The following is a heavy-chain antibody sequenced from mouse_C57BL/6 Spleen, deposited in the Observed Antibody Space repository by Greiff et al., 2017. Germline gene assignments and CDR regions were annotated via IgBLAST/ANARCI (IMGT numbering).Heavy chain of an antibody. CDR1: GFTFSDYG. CDR2: ISSGSSTI. V-gene: IGHV5-17*01. CDR3: AIWDYGYYYYYAMDY. D-gene: IGHD2-3*01. Sequence: EVHLVESGGGLVKPGGSLKLSCAASGFTFSDYGMHWVRQAPEKGLEWVAYISSGSSTIYYADTVKGRFTISRDNAKNTLFLQMTSLRSEDTAMYYCAIWDYGYYYYYAMDYWGQGTSVTVSS. J-gene: IGHJ4*01.